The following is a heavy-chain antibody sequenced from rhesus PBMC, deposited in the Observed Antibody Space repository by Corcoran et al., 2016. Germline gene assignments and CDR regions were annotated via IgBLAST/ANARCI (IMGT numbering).Heavy chain of an antibody. J-gene: IGHJ5-1*01. D-gene: IGHD3-3*01. CDR1: GFTFSSYA. CDR2: INSGGVST. V-gene: IGHV3-103*01. Sequence: EVQLVETGGGLVQPGGSLRLSCAASGFTFSSYAMQWVRQAPGKGLEWSSAINSGGVSTSSADSVKGRFNISRDNSKNTLSLQMNSLRAEDTAVYYCAKGAGRTGYYVPFDVWGPGVLVTVSS. CDR3: AKGAGRTGYYVPFDV.